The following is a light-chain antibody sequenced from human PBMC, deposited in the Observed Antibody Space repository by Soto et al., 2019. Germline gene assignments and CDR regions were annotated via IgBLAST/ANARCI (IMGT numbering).Light chain of an antibody. Sequence: DIQMTQSPSSLSASVGDRVSITCRASQSIDSYLNWYRQKPGKAPELLIYAASSLQSGVPSRFSGSGSGTDFTFTVTSLQPEDFAVYYCQHYGESSSTFGGGTRVEI. CDR3: QHYGESSST. V-gene: IGKV1-39*01. CDR2: AAS. J-gene: IGKJ4*01. CDR1: QSIDSY.